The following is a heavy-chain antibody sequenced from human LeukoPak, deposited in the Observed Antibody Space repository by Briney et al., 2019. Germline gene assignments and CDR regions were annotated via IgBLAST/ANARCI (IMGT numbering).Heavy chain of an antibody. V-gene: IGHV1-8*01. CDR3: ARGLRIQLWHNRFDP. J-gene: IGHJ5*02. CDR1: GYTFTSYD. CDR2: MNPNSGNT. Sequence: ASVKVSCKASGYTFTSYDINWVRQATGQGLEWMGWMNPNSGNTGYAQKFQGRVTMTRNTSISTAYMELSSLRSEDTAVYYCARGLRIQLWHNRFDPWGQGTLVTVSS. D-gene: IGHD5-18*01.